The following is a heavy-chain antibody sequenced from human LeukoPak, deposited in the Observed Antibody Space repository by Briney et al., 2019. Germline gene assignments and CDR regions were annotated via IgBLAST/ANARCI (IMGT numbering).Heavy chain of an antibody. CDR2: ISGSGGST. CDR3: AGIRGPEWFGEFSDF. V-gene: IGHV3-23*01. J-gene: IGHJ4*02. D-gene: IGHD3-10*01. CDR1: GFTFSSYA. Sequence: PGGSLRLSCAASGFTFSSYAMNWVRQAPGKGLEWVSSISGSGGSTYYADSVKGRFTISRDNSKNTLYLQMNSLRAEDTAVYYCAGIRGPEWFGEFSDFWGQGTLVTVSS.